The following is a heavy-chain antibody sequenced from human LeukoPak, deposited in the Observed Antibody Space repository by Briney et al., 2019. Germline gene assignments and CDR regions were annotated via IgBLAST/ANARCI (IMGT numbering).Heavy chain of an antibody. D-gene: IGHD2-2*01. V-gene: IGHV3-74*01. J-gene: IGHJ4*02. CDR1: GFTFSSHS. CDR2: VNSDGSYT. Sequence: GGSLRLSCAGSGFTFSSHSMHWVRQAPGKGLVWVSSVNSDGSYTTYADSVKGRFTISRDNAKNTVYLQMHSLRAEDTAVYYCSRGHPGKLDYWGQGTLVTVSS. CDR3: SRGHPGKLDY.